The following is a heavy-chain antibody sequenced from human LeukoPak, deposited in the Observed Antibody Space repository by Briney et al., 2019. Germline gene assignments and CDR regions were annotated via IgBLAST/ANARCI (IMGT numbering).Heavy chain of an antibody. Sequence: PSQTLSLTCTVSGGSISSGDYYWSWIRQPPGKGLEWIGYIYYSGSTYYNPSLKSRVTISVDTSKNQFSLKLSSVTAADTAVYYCARASRRPHYYDSSGYPRLDYWGQGTLVTVSS. CDR3: ARASRRPHYYDSSGYPRLDY. CDR2: IYYSGST. D-gene: IGHD3-22*01. V-gene: IGHV4-30-4*01. J-gene: IGHJ4*02. CDR1: GGSISSGDYY.